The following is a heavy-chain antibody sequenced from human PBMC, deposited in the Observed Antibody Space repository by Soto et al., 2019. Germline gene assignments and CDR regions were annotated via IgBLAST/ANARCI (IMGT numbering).Heavy chain of an antibody. CDR2: INPGNGNT. D-gene: IGHD3-10*01. J-gene: IGHJ6*02. CDR3: ARAVARGVRTIYYYYGMDV. CDR1: GYTFSNFA. V-gene: IGHV1-3*01. Sequence: QVQLVQSGAEVKEPGASVKVSCKASGYTFSNFAMHWVRQAPGQRFEWMGWINPGNGNTKYSQTFQGRVTITRDTSASTAYMELSSLRPEDTAVYYCARAVARGVRTIYYYYGMDVWGQGTTVTVSS.